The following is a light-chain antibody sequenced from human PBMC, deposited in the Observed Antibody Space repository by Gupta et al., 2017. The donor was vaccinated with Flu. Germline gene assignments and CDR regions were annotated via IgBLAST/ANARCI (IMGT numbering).Light chain of an antibody. CDR1: QTVGNN. CDR2: DAS. J-gene: IGKJ1*01. CDR3: QQYDNWPRT. V-gene: IGKV3-15*01. Sequence: EIVMTQSPATLSVSPGERATLSCRASQTVGNNLAWYQQRPGQAPRLLIYDASIRATSIPGRFSGSGSGTEFTLTISSLQFEDFAVYYCQQYDNWPRTFGQGTKVDIK.